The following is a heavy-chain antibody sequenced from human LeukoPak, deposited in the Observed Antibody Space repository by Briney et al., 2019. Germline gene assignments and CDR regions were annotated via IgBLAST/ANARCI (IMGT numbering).Heavy chain of an antibody. CDR1: GFMVSSNY. J-gene: IGHJ6*03. Sequence: GGSLRLSCAASGFMVSSNYMNWVRQAPGKGLEWVSLINSGGSTYYAESVKGRFTISRDNSKNTLYLQMNTLTAEDTAVYYCARDPGRWVGGRYYYYMDVWGKGTTVTISS. CDR2: INSGGST. V-gene: IGHV3-66*01. D-gene: IGHD3-16*01. CDR3: ARDPGRWVGGRYYYYMDV.